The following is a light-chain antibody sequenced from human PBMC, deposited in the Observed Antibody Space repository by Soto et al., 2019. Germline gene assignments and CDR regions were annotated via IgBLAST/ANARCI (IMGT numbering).Light chain of an antibody. J-gene: IGKJ5*01. CDR2: GAS. CDR1: QSVRRY. V-gene: IGKV3-20*01. Sequence: EILLTQSPATLSLSPGERATLSWGASQSVRRYLDWYQKKTGKAPSLLIYGASRRATGIPDRLSGSGYGTDFTITISRLQTEDFEVYYCQQYDSSTITFGQGTRLEIK. CDR3: QQYDSSTIT.